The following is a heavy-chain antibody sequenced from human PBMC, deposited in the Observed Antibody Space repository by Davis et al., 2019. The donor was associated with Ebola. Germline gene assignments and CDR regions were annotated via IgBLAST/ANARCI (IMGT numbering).Heavy chain of an antibody. J-gene: IGHJ4*02. CDR2: INPSGGST. V-gene: IGHV1-46*01. D-gene: IGHD4-11*01. Sequence: ASVKVSCKASGYTFTSYYMHWVRQAPGQGLEWMGIINPSGGSTSYAQKFQGRVTMTRETSTSTVYMELRSLRSEDTAGYYCARDQATVTTSYFDYWGQGTLVTVSS. CDR3: ARDQATVTTSYFDY. CDR1: GYTFTSYY.